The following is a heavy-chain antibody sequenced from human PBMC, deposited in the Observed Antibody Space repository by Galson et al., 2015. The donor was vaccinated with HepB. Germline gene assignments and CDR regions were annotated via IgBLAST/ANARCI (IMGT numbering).Heavy chain of an antibody. V-gene: IGHV1-58*01. D-gene: IGHD3-16*01. CDR1: GFTFTSSA. J-gene: IGHJ4*02. CDR3: AAEGETNYFDY. Sequence: SVKVSCKASGFTFTSSAVQWVRQARGQRLECIGWIVVGSGNTNYAQKFQERVTITRDMSTSTAYMELSSLRSEDTAVYYCAAEGETNYFDYWGQGTLVTVSS. CDR2: IVVGSGNT.